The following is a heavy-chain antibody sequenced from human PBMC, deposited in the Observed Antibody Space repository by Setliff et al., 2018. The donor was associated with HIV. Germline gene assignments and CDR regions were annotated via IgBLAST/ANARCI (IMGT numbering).Heavy chain of an antibody. D-gene: IGHD6-6*01. CDR1: GGSISSSHW. CDR2: MHYRGTT. V-gene: IGHV4-4*02. Sequence: PSETLSLTCAVSGGSISSSHWWSWVRQPPGRGLEWIGSMHYRGTTSYNPSLKSRVTIFVDTSKNQFSLKLSSVTATDTAVYYCVRGAPRPAYYYYYYMDVWGKGTTVTVSS. J-gene: IGHJ6*03. CDR3: VRGAPRPAYYYYYYMDV.